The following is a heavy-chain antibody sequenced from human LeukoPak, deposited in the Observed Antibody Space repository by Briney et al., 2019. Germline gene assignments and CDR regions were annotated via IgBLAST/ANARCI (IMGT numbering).Heavy chain of an antibody. Sequence: SETLSLTCTVSGGSISSGGYYWSWIRQHPGKGLEWIGYIYYSGSTYYNPSLKSRVTISVDTSKNQFSLKLRSVTAADTAVYYCARDRRQWLRGPFDPWGQGTLVTVSS. CDR1: GGSISSGGYY. D-gene: IGHD6-19*01. CDR3: ARDRRQWLRGPFDP. CDR2: IYYSGST. J-gene: IGHJ5*02. V-gene: IGHV4-31*03.